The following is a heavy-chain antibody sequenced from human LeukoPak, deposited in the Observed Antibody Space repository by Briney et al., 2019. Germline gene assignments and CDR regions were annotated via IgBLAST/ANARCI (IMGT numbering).Heavy chain of an antibody. D-gene: IGHD6-13*01. CDR2: INHSGST. CDR1: CGSFSGYY. J-gene: IGHJ5*02. V-gene: IGHV4-34*01. Sequence: SETLSLTCAVYCGSFSGYYWSWIRQPPGKGLEWIGEINHSGSTNYNPSLKSRVTISVDTSKNQFSLKLSSVTAADTAVYYCARKPGYSSSWLNWFDPWGQGTLVTVSS. CDR3: ARKPGYSSSWLNWFDP.